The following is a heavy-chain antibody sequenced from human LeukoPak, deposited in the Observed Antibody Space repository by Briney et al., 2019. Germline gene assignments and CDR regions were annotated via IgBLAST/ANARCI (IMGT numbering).Heavy chain of an antibody. J-gene: IGHJ4*02. V-gene: IGHV1-18*01. Sequence: VASVKVSCKASGYTFTSYGISWVRQAPGQGLEWMGWISAYNGNTNYAQKLQGRVTMTTDTSTSTAYMELRSLRSDDTAVYYCARDLWEDIVVVPAAGLGYWGQGTLVTVSS. CDR2: ISAYNGNT. D-gene: IGHD2-2*01. CDR3: ARDLWEDIVVVPAAGLGY. CDR1: GYTFTSYG.